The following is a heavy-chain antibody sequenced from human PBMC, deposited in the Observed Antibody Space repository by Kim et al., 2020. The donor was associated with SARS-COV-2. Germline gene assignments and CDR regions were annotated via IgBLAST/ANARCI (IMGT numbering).Heavy chain of an antibody. V-gene: IGHV3-23*01. Sequence: GGSLRLSCAVSGFTFSNSGMSWVRQAPGKGLEWISVITNTGRTTYYADSVKGRFTISRDNSKNTLYLQMNSLRAEDTAIYYCAKEAASCGGDCYSLSDYWGQGTLVTVSS. CDR2: ITNTGRTT. CDR1: GFTFSNSG. D-gene: IGHD2-21*01. CDR3: AKEAASCGGDCYSLSDY. J-gene: IGHJ4*02.